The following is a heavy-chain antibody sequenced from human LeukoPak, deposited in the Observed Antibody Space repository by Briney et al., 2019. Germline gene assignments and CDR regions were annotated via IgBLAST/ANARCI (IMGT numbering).Heavy chain of an antibody. V-gene: IGHV5-51*01. CDR2: IYPGDSDT. Sequence: GESLKISCKGSGYSFTSYWIGWVRQMPGKGLEWMGIIYPGDSDTRYSPSFQGQVTISADKSISTAYLQWSSLKASDTAMYYCARRAPLGRIGWFGELLPLGLDSYYGMDVWGQGTTVTVSS. CDR3: ARRAPLGRIGWFGELLPLGLDSYYGMDV. D-gene: IGHD3-10*01. J-gene: IGHJ6*02. CDR1: GYSFTSYW.